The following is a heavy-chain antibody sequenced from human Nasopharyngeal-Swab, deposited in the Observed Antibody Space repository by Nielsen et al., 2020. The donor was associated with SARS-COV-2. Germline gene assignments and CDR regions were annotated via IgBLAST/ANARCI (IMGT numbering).Heavy chain of an antibody. CDR1: GFTFSSYG. CDR3: VGELPPYYGMDV. CDR2: ISYDGSNK. J-gene: IGHJ6*02. Sequence: GESLKISCAASGFTFSSYGMHWVRQAPGKGLEWVAVISYDGSNKYYADSVRGRFTISRDNSKNTLYLQMNSLRAEDTAVYYCVGELPPYYGMDVWGQGTTVTVSS. D-gene: IGHD1-26*01. V-gene: IGHV3-30*03.